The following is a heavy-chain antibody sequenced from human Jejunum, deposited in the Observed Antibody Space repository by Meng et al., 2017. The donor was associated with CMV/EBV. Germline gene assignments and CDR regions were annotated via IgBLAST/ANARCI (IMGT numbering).Heavy chain of an antibody. V-gene: IGHV4-39*07. J-gene: IGHJ4*02. CDR1: DGSISTSNYY. Sequence: QLQLQESGPGLVKPSETLSLTCTVSDGSISTSNYYWGWIRQPPGKGLEWIGSIYYSGTTYYNPSLKSRVTISIDTSKKQFSLRLSSVTAADMAVYYCARENSGYDYWGQGTLVTVSS. CDR3: ARENSGYDY. D-gene: IGHD5-12*01. CDR2: IYYSGTT.